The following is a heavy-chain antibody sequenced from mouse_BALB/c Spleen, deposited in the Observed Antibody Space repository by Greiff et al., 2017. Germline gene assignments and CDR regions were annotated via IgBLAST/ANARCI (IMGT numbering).Heavy chain of an antibody. CDR2: INPSNGGT. J-gene: IGHJ2*01. CDR1: GYTFTSYY. Sequence: QVQLQQSGAELVKPGASVKLSCKASGYTFTSYYMYWVKQRPGQGLEWIGEINPSNGGTNFSEKFKSKATLTVDKSSSTAYMQLSSLTSEDSAVYYCTRLGGGYWGQGTTRTVSS. V-gene: IGHV1S81*02. CDR3: TRLGGGY.